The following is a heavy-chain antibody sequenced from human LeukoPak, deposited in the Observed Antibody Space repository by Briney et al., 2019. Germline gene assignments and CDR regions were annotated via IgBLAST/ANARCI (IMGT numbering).Heavy chain of an antibody. CDR2: INSDGSST. CDR3: SRDREQQPTFDY. V-gene: IGHV3-74*01. Sequence: GGSLRLSCAASGFTFSTYWMHWVRQAPGKGLVWVSRINSDGSSTNYADSVKGRFTISRDNAKNTLYLQMNSLRAEDTAVYFCSRDREQQPTFDYWGQGTLVTVSS. D-gene: IGHD6-13*01. CDR1: GFTFSTYW. J-gene: IGHJ4*02.